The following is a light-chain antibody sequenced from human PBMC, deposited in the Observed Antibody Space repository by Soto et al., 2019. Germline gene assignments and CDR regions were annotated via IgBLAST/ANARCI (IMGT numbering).Light chain of an antibody. CDR2: EVS. V-gene: IGLV2-14*01. CDR3: SSYTSSSTQLV. J-gene: IGLJ3*02. CDR1: SSDVGGYNF. Sequence: QSALTQPASVSGSPGQSITISCTGTSSDVGGYNFVSWYQRHPGKAPKLMIYEVSYRPSGVSDRFSGSKSGNTASLTISGLQAEDEALYYCSSYTSSSTQLVFGGGTQLTVL.